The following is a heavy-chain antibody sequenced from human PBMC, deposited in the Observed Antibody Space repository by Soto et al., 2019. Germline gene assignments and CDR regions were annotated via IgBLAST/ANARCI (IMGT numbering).Heavy chain of an antibody. CDR2: IDPSDSYT. CDR3: ARLTTMIISLNMDV. J-gene: IGHJ6*02. Sequence: PGESLKISCKGSGYSFTTYWISWVRQMPGKGLEWMGRIDPSDSYTNYSPSFQGHVTISADKSISTAYLQWSSLKASDTAMYYCARLTTMIISLNMDVWGQGITVTVYS. V-gene: IGHV5-10-1*01. CDR1: GYSFTTYW. D-gene: IGHD3-22*01.